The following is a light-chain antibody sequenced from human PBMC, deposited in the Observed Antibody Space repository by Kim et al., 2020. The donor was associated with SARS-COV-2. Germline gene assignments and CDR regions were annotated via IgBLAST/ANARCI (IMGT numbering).Light chain of an antibody. CDR1: QPISTY. J-gene: IGKJ2*01. V-gene: IGKV1-39*01. CDR3: QQSYNTPYT. CDR2: AAS. Sequence: SASIGDRDTITCQTSQPISTYLNWYQQKPGRAPKLLIFAASTLQSGVPSRFSGTGSGTGFTLTISDLQLEDLASYFCQQSYNTPYTCGQGTKLEI.